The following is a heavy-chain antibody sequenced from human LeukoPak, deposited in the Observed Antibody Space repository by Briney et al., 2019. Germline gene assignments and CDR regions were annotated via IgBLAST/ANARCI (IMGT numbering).Heavy chain of an antibody. CDR1: GLTFSNYW. CDR2: IKHDGSEK. D-gene: IGHD6-13*01. Sequence: GGSLRLSCAASGLTFSNYWMSWVRQGPGKGLEWVANIKHDGSEKYYIDSVKGRFTISRDNAKNSVYLQMNRLRAEDTAVYYCARDPGYTSSWHYWGQGTLVIVSS. CDR3: ARDPGYTSSWHY. V-gene: IGHV3-7*01. J-gene: IGHJ4*02.